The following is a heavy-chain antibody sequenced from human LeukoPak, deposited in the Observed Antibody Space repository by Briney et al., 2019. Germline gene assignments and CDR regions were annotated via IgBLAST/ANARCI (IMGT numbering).Heavy chain of an antibody. D-gene: IGHD6-19*01. V-gene: IGHV1-18*01. Sequence: ASVTVSCKASGYTFTSYGISWVRQAPGQGLEWMGWISAYNGNTNYAQKLQGRVTMTTDTSTSTAYMELRSLRSDDTAVYYCARDLPGGSYSSGWYGVDYWGQGTLVTVSS. CDR2: ISAYNGNT. CDR1: GYTFTSYG. J-gene: IGHJ4*02. CDR3: ARDLPGGSYSSGWYGVDY.